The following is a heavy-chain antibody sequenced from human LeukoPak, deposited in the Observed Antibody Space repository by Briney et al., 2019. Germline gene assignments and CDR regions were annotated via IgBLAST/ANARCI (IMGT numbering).Heavy chain of an antibody. CDR3: ARLWDESGSY. D-gene: IGHD1-26*01. V-gene: IGHV4-38-2*02. J-gene: IGHJ4*02. CDR1: GYSISNGYY. CDR2: IYHSRST. Sequence: SETLSLTCTVSGYSISNGYYWGWIRQPPGKGLEWIGSIYHSRSTYYNPSLKSRVTISADTSKNQFSLKLSSVTAADTAVYYCARLWDESGSYWGQGIMVIVSS.